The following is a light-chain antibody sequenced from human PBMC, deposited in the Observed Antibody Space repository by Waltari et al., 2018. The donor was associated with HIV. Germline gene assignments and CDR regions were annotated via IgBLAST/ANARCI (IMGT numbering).Light chain of an antibody. J-gene: IGLJ3*02. Sequence: QSALTQPASVSGSPGQSITISCTGPSSDVGSYNLVSWYQQPPGKAPKLMIYEVNERPSGVSNRFSGSKSGNTASLTISGLQAEDEADYYCCSYAGSSTWVFGGGTKLTVL. CDR2: EVN. V-gene: IGLV2-23*02. CDR3: CSYAGSSTWV. CDR1: SSDVGSYNL.